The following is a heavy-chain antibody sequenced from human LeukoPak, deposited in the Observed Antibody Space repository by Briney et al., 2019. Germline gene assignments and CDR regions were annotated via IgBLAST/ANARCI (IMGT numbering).Heavy chain of an antibody. D-gene: IGHD3-3*01. V-gene: IGHV4-39*01. CDR2: IYYSGRT. CDR1: GGSISRSSYN. CDR3: ARIITYYDFSCWFDP. J-gene: IGHJ5*02. Sequence: LETLSLTCSASGGSISRSSYNWGWIRQPPGKGLEWIGSIYYSGRTYYNPSLKSRVTISVDTSENQFSLKLSSVTAADTAVYYCARIITYYDFSCWFDPWGQGTLVTVSS.